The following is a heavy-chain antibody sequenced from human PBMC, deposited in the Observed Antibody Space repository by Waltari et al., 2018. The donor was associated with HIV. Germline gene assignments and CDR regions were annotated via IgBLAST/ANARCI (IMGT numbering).Heavy chain of an antibody. CDR1: GFTFDSYG. CDR2: GSYNGNKE. Sequence: QEQLVESGGGVVQPGESLRLSCVASGFTFDSYGMHWVRQAPGKGLEGVEGGSYNGNKEYYAESVKGRFTISRYNFKDTLYLQMNSLRPEDAAVYYCAKDLLAGTRGGLHYFYGMDVWGQGTTVTVSS. J-gene: IGHJ6*02. CDR3: AKDLLAGTRGGLHYFYGMDV. V-gene: IGHV3-30*18. D-gene: IGHD6-19*01.